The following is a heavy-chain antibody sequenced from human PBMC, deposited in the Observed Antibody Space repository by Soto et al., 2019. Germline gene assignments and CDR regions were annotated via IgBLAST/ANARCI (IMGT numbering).Heavy chain of an antibody. Sequence: QVQLQESGPGLVKPSQTVSLTCAVSGASMSSGGHSWSWIRRSPGRGLEWIGYIYYTGATYYNPSLKSRVTLSIDRSNNQFSLNFTSVTASDTAVYYCARAPPGPSPRWDVWGQGTTVTVSS. V-gene: IGHV4-30-2*06. CDR3: ARAPPGPSPRWDV. CDR2: IYYTGAT. CDR1: GASMSSGGHS. J-gene: IGHJ6*02. D-gene: IGHD3-10*01.